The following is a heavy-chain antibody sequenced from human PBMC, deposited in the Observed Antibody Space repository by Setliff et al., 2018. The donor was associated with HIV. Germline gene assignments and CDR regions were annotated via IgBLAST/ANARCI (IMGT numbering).Heavy chain of an antibody. CDR1: GFTFSSYS. CDR2: ISSSSSYI. CDR3: ASSEGRRDY. Sequence: GGSLRLSCAASGFTFSSYSMNWVRQAPGKGLEWVSSISSSSSYIYYADSVKGRFTISRDNAKNSLYLQMKSLRAEDTAVYYCASSEGRRDYWGQGTLVTVSS. V-gene: IGHV3-21*01. J-gene: IGHJ4*02.